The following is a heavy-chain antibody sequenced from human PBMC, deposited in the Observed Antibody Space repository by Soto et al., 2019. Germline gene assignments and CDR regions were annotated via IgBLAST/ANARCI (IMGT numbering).Heavy chain of an antibody. Sequence: QMQLVQTGAEVKKPGSSVKVSCRASGGSLNNYALSWVRQAPGQGLEWMGSIIPLSDTAKYAQKFHNRVTIPADRSGITAFMELSSLTSEDTAMYYCATEGFGGSYYGHWGQGTLVTVSS. CDR2: IIPLSDTA. J-gene: IGHJ4*02. D-gene: IGHD1-26*01. V-gene: IGHV1-69*06. CDR1: GGSLNNYA. CDR3: ATEGFGGSYYGH.